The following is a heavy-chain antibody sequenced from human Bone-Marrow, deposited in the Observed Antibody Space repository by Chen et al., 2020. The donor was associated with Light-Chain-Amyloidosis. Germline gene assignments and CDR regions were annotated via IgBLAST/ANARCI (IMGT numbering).Heavy chain of an antibody. J-gene: IGHJ4*02. V-gene: IGHV4-34*02. D-gene: IGHD3-16*01. Sequence: QVQLQQSGAGLVKPSETLSLTCTVHGGSFSDNSWNWIRQPPGKGLEWIGEINHRGGTNYKPSLKSRVTISLDTSKNQFSLKLDSVTAADTAVYYCARSPDRGDYRFDYWGQGAPVTVSS. CDR3: ARSPDRGDYRFDY. CDR2: INHRGGT. CDR1: GGSFSDNS.